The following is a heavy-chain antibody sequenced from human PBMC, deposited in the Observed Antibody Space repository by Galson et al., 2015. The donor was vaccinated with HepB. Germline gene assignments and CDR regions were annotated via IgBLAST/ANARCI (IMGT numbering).Heavy chain of an antibody. V-gene: IGHV1-18*01. CDR1: GYTFTSYG. Sequence: SVKVSCKASGYTFTSYGISWVRQAPGQGLEWMGWISAYNGNTNYAQKLQGRVTMTTDTSTSTAYMELRSLRSDDTAVYYCARAYYDILTGYGRYFDYWGQGTLVTVSS. CDR3: ARAYYDILTGYGRYFDY. J-gene: IGHJ4*02. D-gene: IGHD3-9*01. CDR2: ISAYNGNT.